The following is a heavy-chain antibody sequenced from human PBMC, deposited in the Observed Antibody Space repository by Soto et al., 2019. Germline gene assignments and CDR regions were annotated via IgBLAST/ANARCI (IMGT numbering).Heavy chain of an antibody. V-gene: IGHV3-11*01. CDR2: ISSSGSTI. J-gene: IGHJ5*02. CDR3: ARGGSSSWYNWFDP. CDR1: GFTFSDYY. Sequence: GGSLRLSCAASGFTFSDYYMSWIRQAPGKGLEWVSYISSSGSTIYYADSVKGRFIISRDNAKNSLYLQMNSLRAEDTAVYYCARGGSSSWYNWFDPWGQGTLVTVSS. D-gene: IGHD6-13*01.